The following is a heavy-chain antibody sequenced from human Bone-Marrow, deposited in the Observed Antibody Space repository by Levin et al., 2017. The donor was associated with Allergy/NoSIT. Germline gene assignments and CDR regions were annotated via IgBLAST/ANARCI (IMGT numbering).Heavy chain of an antibody. J-gene: IGHJ4*02. Sequence: ALVKVSCKASGYTFTEYFMHWVRQAPGQGLEWMGWINTRSGFTTYAQKFQGRFTVTRNTSVNTAYMELRSLASDDTAVYFCTRDVSTRFDYWGQGTLVTVSS. CDR1: GYTFTEYF. D-gene: IGHD5/OR15-5a*01. CDR3: TRDVSTRFDY. CDR2: INTRSGFT. V-gene: IGHV1-2*02.